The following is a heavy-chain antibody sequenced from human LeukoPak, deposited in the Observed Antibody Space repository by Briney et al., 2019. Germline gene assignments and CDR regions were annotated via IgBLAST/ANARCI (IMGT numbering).Heavy chain of an antibody. CDR3: ARGQYSSGWYGY. V-gene: IGHV4-38-2*02. Sequence: SETLSLTCIVSGNSISSDYYWGWIRQPPGKGLEWIGSIYHSGSTYYNPSLKSRVTISVDTSKNQFSLNLSSVTAADTAVYYCARGQYSSGWYGYWGQGTLVTVSS. CDR2: IYHSGST. D-gene: IGHD6-19*01. CDR1: GNSISSDYY. J-gene: IGHJ4*02.